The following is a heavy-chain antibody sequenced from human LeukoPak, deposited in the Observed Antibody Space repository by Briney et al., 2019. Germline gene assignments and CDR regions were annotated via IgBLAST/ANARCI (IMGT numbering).Heavy chain of an antibody. J-gene: IGHJ5*02. CDR1: GDSVSSNSVT. CDR2: TYYRSTWYN. Sequence: SQTLSLTCAISGDSVSSNSVTWNWIRQSPSKGLEWLGRTYYRSTWYNDYAVSVRGRITVNPDTSKNQFSLHLNSVTPEDTAVYYCARRLTQYDCFDPWGQGILVTVSS. D-gene: IGHD2-2*01. CDR3: ARRLTQYDCFDP. V-gene: IGHV6-1*01.